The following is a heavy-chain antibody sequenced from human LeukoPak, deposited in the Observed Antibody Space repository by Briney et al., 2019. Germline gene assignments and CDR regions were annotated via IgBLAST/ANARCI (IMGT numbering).Heavy chain of an antibody. D-gene: IGHD3-3*01. Sequence: ASVKVSCKASGYTFTSYGISWVRQAPGQGLEWMGWISAYNGNTNYAQKLQGRVTMTTDTSTSTAYMELRSLRSDDTAVYYCARANDRMIFGVPNNNVGWVYYYYYMDVWGKGTTVTVSS. CDR2: ISAYNGNT. CDR1: GYTFTSYG. J-gene: IGHJ6*03. V-gene: IGHV1-18*01. CDR3: ARANDRMIFGVPNNNVGWVYYYYYMDV.